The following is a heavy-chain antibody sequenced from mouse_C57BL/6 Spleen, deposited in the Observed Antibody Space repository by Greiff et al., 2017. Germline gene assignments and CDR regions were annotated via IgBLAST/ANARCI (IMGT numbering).Heavy chain of an antibody. CDR2: ISSGRSTI. CDR1: GFTFSDYG. Sequence: EVNVEESGGGLVKPGGSLKLSCAASGFTFSDYGMHWVRQAPEKGLEWVAYISSGRSTIYYADTVKGRFTISRDNAKNTLFLQMTSLRSEDTAMYYCASEEGYYYAMDYWVQGTSVTVSS. CDR3: ASEEGYYYAMDY. J-gene: IGHJ4*01. V-gene: IGHV5-17*01.